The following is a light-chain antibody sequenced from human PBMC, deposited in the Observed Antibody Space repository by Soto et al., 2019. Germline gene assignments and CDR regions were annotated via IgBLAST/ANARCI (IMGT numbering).Light chain of an antibody. J-gene: IGKJ2*01. Sequence: DIQMTQSPSSLSASVGDRVTITCRASQSVSSFVNWYQQKPGKVPRLLIYGSTTLQSGVPPRISGSGSGTHFTLTISSLPPEDFATYYCQQSSRTPLTFGQGTKLEIK. CDR1: QSVSSF. CDR3: QQSSRTPLT. CDR2: GST. V-gene: IGKV1-39*01.